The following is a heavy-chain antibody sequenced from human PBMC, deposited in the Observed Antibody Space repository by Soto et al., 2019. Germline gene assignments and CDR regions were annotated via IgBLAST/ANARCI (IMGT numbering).Heavy chain of an antibody. CDR1: GASINNYY. Sequence: SETLSLTCIVSGASINNYYWSWIRQPPGKGLEWIGYIYYSGSTNYNPSLKSRVTISVDTSKNQFSLRLSSVTAADTAVYYCARPTKGGAYDLWGQGTMVTVSS. CDR3: ARPTKGGAYDL. J-gene: IGHJ3*01. CDR2: IYYSGST. V-gene: IGHV4-59*08.